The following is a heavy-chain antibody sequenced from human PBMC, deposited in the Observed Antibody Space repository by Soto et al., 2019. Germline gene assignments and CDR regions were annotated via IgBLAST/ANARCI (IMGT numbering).Heavy chain of an antibody. CDR1: GFTVSSNY. CDR2: IYSGGST. CDR3: ARDERNHSGTRPAAYYYYYYMDV. D-gene: IGHD3-10*01. V-gene: IGHV3-66*01. Sequence: GGSLRLSCAASGFTVSSNYMSWVRQAPGKGLEWVSVIYSGGSTYYADSVKGRFTISRDNSKNTLYLQMNSLRAEDTAVYYCARDERNHSGTRPAAYYYYYYMDVWGKGTTVTVSS. J-gene: IGHJ6*03.